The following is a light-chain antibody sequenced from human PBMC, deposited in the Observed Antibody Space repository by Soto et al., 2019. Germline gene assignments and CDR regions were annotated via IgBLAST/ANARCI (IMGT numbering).Light chain of an antibody. CDR2: GNS. Sequence: QSVLTQPPSVSGAPGQRGTLSCTGSSSNIGAGYDVHWYQQLPGTAPKLLISGNSNRPSGVPDRFSGSKSGTSASLAITGLQAEDEADYYCQSYDSSLSGYVVFGGGTKLTVL. CDR1: SSNIGAGYD. V-gene: IGLV1-40*01. CDR3: QSYDSSLSGYVV. J-gene: IGLJ2*01.